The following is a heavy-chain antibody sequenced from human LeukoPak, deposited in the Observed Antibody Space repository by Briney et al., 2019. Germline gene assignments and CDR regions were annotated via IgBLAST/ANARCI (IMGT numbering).Heavy chain of an antibody. J-gene: IGHJ4*02. CDR3: ASYYYGSGTSLGY. CDR1: GSTFSSYS. Sequence: GGSLRLSCAASGSTFSSYSMNWVRQAPGKGLEWVANISPASSEKYYVGSVKGRFTISRDNAKNSLYLQMNSLRAEDTAVYYCASYYYGSGTSLGYWGQGTLVTVSS. CDR2: ISPASSEK. D-gene: IGHD3-10*01. V-gene: IGHV3-7*01.